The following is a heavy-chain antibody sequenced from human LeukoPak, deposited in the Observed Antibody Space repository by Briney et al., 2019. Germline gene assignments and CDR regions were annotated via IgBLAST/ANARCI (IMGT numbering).Heavy chain of an antibody. Sequence: SETLSLTCTVSGGSISSGDYYWSWIRQPPGKGLVWIGYFYYSGSTYYNPSLKSRVTISVDTSKNQFSLKLSSVTAADTAVYYCARDLLNEGNHLDYWGQGTLVTVSS. J-gene: IGHJ4*02. CDR3: ARDLLNEGNHLDY. CDR1: GGSISSGDYY. V-gene: IGHV4-30-4*01. D-gene: IGHD4-23*01. CDR2: FYYSGST.